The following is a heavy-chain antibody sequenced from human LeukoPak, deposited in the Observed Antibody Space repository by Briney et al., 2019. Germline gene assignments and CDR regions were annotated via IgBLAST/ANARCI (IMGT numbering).Heavy chain of an antibody. D-gene: IGHD1-7*01. CDR2: IYSSGST. CDR1: GGSINTNY. J-gene: IGHJ4*02. CDR3: TRQKSGTTADY. Sequence: PSGTLSLTCAVSGGSINTNYWSWIRQPPGKGLEWIGYIYSSGSTSYNPSLKSRVTISVDTSKNQFSLKLSSVTAADTAVYYCTRQKSGTTADYWGQGTLVTVSS. V-gene: IGHV4-59*08.